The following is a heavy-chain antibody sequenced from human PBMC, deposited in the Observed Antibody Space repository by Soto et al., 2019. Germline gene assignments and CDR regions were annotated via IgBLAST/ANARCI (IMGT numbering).Heavy chain of an antibody. CDR2: ISGSGGGT. V-gene: IGHV3-23*01. D-gene: IGHD2-8*01. CDR1: GSTFSSYA. Sequence: GGSLRLSCAASGSTFSSYAMSWVRQAPGKGLEWVSAISGSGGGTNYANSVKGRVTMTRDNSKNTLYMEMNSLRAEDTAVYYCASRAPSCTNGVCYFDYWGQGTLVTVSS. J-gene: IGHJ4*02. CDR3: ASRAPSCTNGVCYFDY.